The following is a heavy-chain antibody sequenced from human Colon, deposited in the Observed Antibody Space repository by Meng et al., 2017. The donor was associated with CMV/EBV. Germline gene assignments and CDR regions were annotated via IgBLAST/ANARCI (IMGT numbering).Heavy chain of an antibody. CDR2: VSYDGSYK. J-gene: IGHJ4*02. CDR1: IFSSSA. CDR3: AKDSKLGYCTNGVCALHY. D-gene: IGHD2-8*01. Sequence: IFSSSAMNWVRQDPGKGLEWVAVVSYDGSYKYYADSVKGRFNISRDNSKNTLYLQMNSLRVEDTAVYYCAKDSKLGYCTNGVCALHYWGQGTLVTVSS. V-gene: IGHV3-30*04.